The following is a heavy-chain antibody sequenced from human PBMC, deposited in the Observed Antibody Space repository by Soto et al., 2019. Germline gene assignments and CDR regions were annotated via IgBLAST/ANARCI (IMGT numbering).Heavy chain of an antibody. D-gene: IGHD6-13*01. J-gene: IGHJ4*02. CDR2: IYYSGST. Sequence: QLQLQESGPGLVKPSETLSLTCTVSGGSISSSSYYWGWIRQPPGKGLEWIGSIYYSGSTYYNPSLKSRVTISVDTSKNQFSLKLSSVTAADTAAYYCARPPSSSWYGYWGQGTLVTVSS. V-gene: IGHV4-39*01. CDR3: ARPPSSSWYGY. CDR1: GGSISSSSYY.